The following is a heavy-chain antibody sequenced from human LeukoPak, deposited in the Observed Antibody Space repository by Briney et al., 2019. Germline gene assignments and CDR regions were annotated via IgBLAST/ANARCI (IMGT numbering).Heavy chain of an antibody. CDR2: ISAYNGNT. Sequence: GASVKVSCKASGYTFTSYAMHWVRQAPGQRLEWMGWISAYNGNTNYAQKLQGRVTMTTDTSTSTAYMELRSLRSDDTAVCYCARGHCGGDCYMGDYWGQGTLVTVSS. J-gene: IGHJ4*02. D-gene: IGHD2-21*01. CDR3: ARGHCGGDCYMGDY. V-gene: IGHV1-18*01. CDR1: GYTFTSYA.